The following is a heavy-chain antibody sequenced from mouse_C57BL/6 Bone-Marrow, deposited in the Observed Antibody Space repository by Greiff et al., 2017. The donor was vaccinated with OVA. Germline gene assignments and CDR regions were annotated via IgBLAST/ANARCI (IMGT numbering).Heavy chain of an antibody. J-gene: IGHJ2*01. CDR1: GYTFTSYW. Sequence: QFQLQQPGTELVKPGASVKLSCKASGYTFTSYWLHWVKQRPGQGLEWIGNIIPSNGGTNSNEKFKSKATLTVDKSSSKADMRLSSLTSEDSAVYYCARGGYGSSYHFDYWGKGTTLTVST. CDR3: ARGGYGSSYHFDY. V-gene: IGHV1-53*01. D-gene: IGHD1-1*01. CDR2: IIPSNGGT.